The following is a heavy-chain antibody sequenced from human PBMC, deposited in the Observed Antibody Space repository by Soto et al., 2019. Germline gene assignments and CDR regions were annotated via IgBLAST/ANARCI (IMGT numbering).Heavy chain of an antibody. J-gene: IGHJ3*02. CDR2: IYYRGNA. CDR3: AGGRISGGRNDVSDI. CDR1: DDSINSNKHY. Sequence: PSETLSLTCSPSDDSINSNKHYLVVFRQPPRQGLEWIGSIYYRGNAYYNPSLQTRVTISLDKSRSQFSLKLSSVTAADTAVYYCAGGRISGGRNDVSDIWGQGTMVTVSS. V-gene: IGHV4-39*01. D-gene: IGHD2-15*01.